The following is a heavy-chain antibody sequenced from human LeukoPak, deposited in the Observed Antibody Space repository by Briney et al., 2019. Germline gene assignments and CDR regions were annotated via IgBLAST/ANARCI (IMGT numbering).Heavy chain of an antibody. CDR1: GFTLSSYS. Sequence: GGSLRLSCAASGFTLSSYSMNWVRQAPGKGLEWVSYISSSSSTIYYADSVKGRFTISRDNAKNSLYLQMNSLRAEDTAVYYCARAGARDIVVVVAARYRAFDIWGQGTMVTVSS. J-gene: IGHJ3*02. CDR2: ISSSSSTI. V-gene: IGHV3-48*01. D-gene: IGHD2-15*01. CDR3: ARAGARDIVVVVAARYRAFDI.